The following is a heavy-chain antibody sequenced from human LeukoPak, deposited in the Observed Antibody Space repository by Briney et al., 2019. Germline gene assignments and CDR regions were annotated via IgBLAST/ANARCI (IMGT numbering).Heavy chain of an antibody. D-gene: IGHD3-3*01. CDR1: GYTFTDYF. J-gene: IGHJ6*02. CDR3: VRGRRIRISRDYYYYYAMDV. CDR2: VNPNSGDT. V-gene: IGHV1-2*02. Sequence: ASVKVSCKASGYTFTDYFMHWVRQAPGQGHEWTGWVNPNSGDTNFAQQFQGRVTMTRDTSITTAYMELSSLRSEDAAVYFCVRGRRIRISRDYYYYYAMDVWGQGTTVTVSS.